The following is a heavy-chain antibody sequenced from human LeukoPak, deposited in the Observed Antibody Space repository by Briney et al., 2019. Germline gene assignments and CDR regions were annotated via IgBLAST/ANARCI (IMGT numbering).Heavy chain of an antibody. Sequence: PSETLSLTCTVSGGSISSYYWSWIRQPAGKGLEWIGRIYTSGSTNYNPSLKSRVTISVDTSKNQFSLKLSSVTAADTAVYYCARGDYYGSGSPIYGMDVWGQGTTVTVSS. CDR3: ARGDYYGSGSPIYGMDV. CDR2: IYTSGST. V-gene: IGHV4-4*07. CDR1: GGSISSYY. J-gene: IGHJ6*02. D-gene: IGHD3-10*01.